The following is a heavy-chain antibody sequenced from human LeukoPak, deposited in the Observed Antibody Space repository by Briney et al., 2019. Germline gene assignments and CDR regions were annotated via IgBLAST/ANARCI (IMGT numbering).Heavy chain of an antibody. CDR2: ISAYNGNT. CDR1: GYTFTSYG. V-gene: IGHV1-18*01. D-gene: IGHD5-24*01. CDR3: ARVRSRRDGYNWDFDY. Sequence: GASVKVSCKASGYTFTSYGISWVQQAPGQGLEWMGWISAYNGNTNYAQKLQGRVTMTTDTSTSTAYMELRSLRSDDTAVYYCARVRSRRDGYNWDFDYWGQGTLVTVSS. J-gene: IGHJ4*02.